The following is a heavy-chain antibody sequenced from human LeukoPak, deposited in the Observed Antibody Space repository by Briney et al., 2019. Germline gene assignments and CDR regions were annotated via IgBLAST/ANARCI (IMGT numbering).Heavy chain of an antibody. V-gene: IGHV4-59*01. Sequence: PSETLSLTCTVSGGSISSYYWSWIRQPPGKGLEWIGYIYYSGSTNYNPSLKSRVTISVDTSKNQFSLKLSSVTAADTAVYYCASWGYYDSSGHGYFDYWGQGTLVTVSS. CDR3: ASWGYYDSSGHGYFDY. CDR1: GGSISSYY. J-gene: IGHJ4*02. D-gene: IGHD3-22*01. CDR2: IYYSGST.